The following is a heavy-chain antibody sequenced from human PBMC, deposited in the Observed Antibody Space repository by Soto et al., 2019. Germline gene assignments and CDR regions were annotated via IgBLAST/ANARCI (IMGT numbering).Heavy chain of an antibody. V-gene: IGHV4-4*07. D-gene: IGHD2-15*01. J-gene: IGHJ3*02. CDR2: IYTSGST. CDR3: AREARYCSGGSCLLAFDI. Sequence: QVQLQESGPGLVKPSETLSLTCTVSGGSISSYYWSWIRQPAGKGLEWIGRIYTSGSTNYNPSLKSRVTMSVDTSKNQFSLKLSSVTAADTAVYYCAREARYCSGGSCLLAFDIWGQGTMVTVSS. CDR1: GGSISSYY.